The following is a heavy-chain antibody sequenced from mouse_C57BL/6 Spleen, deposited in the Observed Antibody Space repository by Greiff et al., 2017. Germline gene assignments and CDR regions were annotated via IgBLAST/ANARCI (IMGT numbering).Heavy chain of an antibody. Sequence: EVKLMESGGGLVKPGGSLKLSCAASGFTFRSYAMSWVRQTPEKRLEWVATISDGGSYTYYPDNVKGRFTISRDKAKNNLYLQMSHLKSEDTAMYYCARDRGYFDYWGQGTTLTVSS. V-gene: IGHV5-4*01. J-gene: IGHJ2*01. D-gene: IGHD3-3*01. CDR2: ISDGGSYT. CDR3: ARDRGYFDY. CDR1: GFTFRSYA.